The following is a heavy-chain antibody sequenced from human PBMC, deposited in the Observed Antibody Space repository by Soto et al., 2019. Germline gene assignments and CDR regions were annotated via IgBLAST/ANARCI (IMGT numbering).Heavy chain of an antibody. CDR1: GFTFSSYG. V-gene: IGHV3-33*01. CDR2: IWYDGSNK. Sequence: QVQLVESGGGVVQPGRSLRLSCAASGFTFSSYGMHWVRQAPGKGLEWVAVIWYDGSNKYYADSVKGRFTISRDNSKNTLYLQMNSLRAEDTAVYYCARARIVVPDAKVDGMDVWGQGTTVTVSS. CDR3: ARARIVVPDAKVDGMDV. J-gene: IGHJ6*02. D-gene: IGHD2-2*01.